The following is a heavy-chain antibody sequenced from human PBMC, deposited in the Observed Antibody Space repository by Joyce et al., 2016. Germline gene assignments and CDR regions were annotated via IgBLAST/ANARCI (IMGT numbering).Heavy chain of an antibody. Sequence: QVQLVESGGGVVQPGRSLRLSCAASGFTFNIYAMFWVRQAPGKGLEWVAVISNDGRNTDYADAVKGRITISRDNSKNTVSLQMNSLRTEDTAVYYCARDINDSWNGYLGYYGMDVWGQGTTVTVSS. CDR3: ARDINDSWNGYLGYYGMDV. V-gene: IGHV3-30*04. CDR1: GFTFNIYA. CDR2: ISNDGRNT. D-gene: IGHD3-3*01. J-gene: IGHJ6*02.